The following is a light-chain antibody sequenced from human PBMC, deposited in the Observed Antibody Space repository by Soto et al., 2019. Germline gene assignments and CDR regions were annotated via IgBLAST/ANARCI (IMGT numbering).Light chain of an antibody. CDR2: KAS. Sequence: DIQMTQCPSTLSGSVGDRITITCRASQTISSWLAWYQQKPGKAPKLLIYKASTLKSGVPSRFSGSGSGTEFTLTISSLQPDDFATNYCQHYNSYSEAFGQGTKVELK. V-gene: IGKV1-5*03. CDR1: QTISSW. CDR3: QHYNSYSEA. J-gene: IGKJ1*01.